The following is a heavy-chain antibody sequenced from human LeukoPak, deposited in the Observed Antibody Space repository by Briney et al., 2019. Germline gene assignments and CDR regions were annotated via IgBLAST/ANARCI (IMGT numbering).Heavy chain of an antibody. CDR1: GGSFSGYY. CDR2: MNHSGST. D-gene: IGHD3-16*01. Sequence: SETLSLTCAVYGGSFSGYYWSWIRQPPGKGLEWIGEMNHSGSTNYNLSLKSRVTISVDTSKNQFSLKVTSVTAADTAVYYCARVRSPRWGFDYWGQGTLVTVSS. CDR3: ARVRSPRWGFDY. J-gene: IGHJ4*02. V-gene: IGHV4-34*01.